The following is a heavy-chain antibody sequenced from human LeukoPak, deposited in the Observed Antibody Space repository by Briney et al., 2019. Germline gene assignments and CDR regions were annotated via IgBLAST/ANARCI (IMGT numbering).Heavy chain of an antibody. D-gene: IGHD7-27*01. V-gene: IGHV6-1*01. CDR3: AGGLGAFDY. Sequence: SQTLSLTCAISGDSVSTKSATWNWIRQSPSRGLEWLGRTYYTSKWYNDYAVSVKGRITISADTSKNHFSLQLNSVTPEDTAVYYCAGGLGAFDYWGQGNLVTVSS. CDR2: TYYTSKWYN. J-gene: IGHJ4*02. CDR1: GDSVSTKSAT.